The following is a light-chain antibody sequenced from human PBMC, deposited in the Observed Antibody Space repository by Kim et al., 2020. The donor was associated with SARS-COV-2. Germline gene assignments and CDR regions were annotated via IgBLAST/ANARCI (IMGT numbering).Light chain of an antibody. CDR1: SGHSSYA. J-gene: IGLJ3*02. Sequence: ASVKRTCTLSSGHSSYAIAWHQQQPEKGPRYLMKLNSDGSHNRGDGIPARFSGSSSGAERYLTISSLQSEDEADYYCQTWGTGIGVFGGGTQLTVL. V-gene: IGLV4-69*01. CDR3: QTWGTGIGV. CDR2: LNSDGSH.